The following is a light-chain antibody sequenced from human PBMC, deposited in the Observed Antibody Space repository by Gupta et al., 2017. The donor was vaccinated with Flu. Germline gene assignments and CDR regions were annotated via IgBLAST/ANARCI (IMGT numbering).Light chain of an antibody. CDR2: DDK. Sequence: SYVLTPPPSVSVAPGQTARISCGGDNIGVKNVHWYLQKPGQAPVLVVYDDKDRPSGIPERFSGSNSGNTATLTISTVEVGDEADYYCQVWDSSSDHEVFGGGTKLTIL. CDR3: QVWDSSSDHEV. V-gene: IGLV3-21*02. J-gene: IGLJ2*01. CDR1: NIGVKN.